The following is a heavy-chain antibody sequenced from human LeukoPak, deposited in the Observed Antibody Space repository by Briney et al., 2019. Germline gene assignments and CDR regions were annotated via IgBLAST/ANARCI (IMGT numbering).Heavy chain of an antibody. V-gene: IGHV3-23*01. CDR2: ISDSGGST. CDR3: AKDDSGITGTAGEYYYYYGMDV. CDR1: GFTFSSYA. J-gene: IGHJ6*02. D-gene: IGHD1-20*01. Sequence: GGSLRLSCAASGFTFSSYAMSWVRQAPGKGLEWVSAISDSGGSTYYADSVKGRFTISRDNSKNTLYLQMNSLRAEDTAVYYCAKDDSGITGTAGEYYYYYGMDVWGQGTTVTVSS.